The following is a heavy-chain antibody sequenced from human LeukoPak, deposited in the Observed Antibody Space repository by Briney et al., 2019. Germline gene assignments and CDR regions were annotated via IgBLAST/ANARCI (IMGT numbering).Heavy chain of an antibody. J-gene: IGHJ3*02. CDR2: IYYSGST. CDR1: GGSISSSSYY. V-gene: IGHV4-39*01. CDR3: ARFSSGSYPRFAFDI. D-gene: IGHD1-26*01. Sequence: PSETLSLTCTVSGGSISSSSYYWGWIRQPPGKGLEWIGSIYYSGSTYYNPSLKSRVTISVDTSKNQFSLKLSSVTAADTAVYYCARFSSGSYPRFAFDIWGQGTMVTVSS.